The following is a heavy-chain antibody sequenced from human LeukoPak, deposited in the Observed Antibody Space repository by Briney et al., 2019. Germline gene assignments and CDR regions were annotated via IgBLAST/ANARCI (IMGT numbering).Heavy chain of an antibody. D-gene: IGHD2-21*01. CDR1: RSTFKTYD. CDR3: ARGLLGYYYYYMDV. J-gene: IGHJ6*03. Sequence: ASVKVSCKASRSTFKTYDIHWVRQTRGQGREWMAWMNPKTGTTGYATTFQGRISMTSNTSISTAYMELSSVRPEDTAIYYCARGLLGYYYYYMDVWGEGTTVTVSS. V-gene: IGHV1-8*01. CDR2: MNPKTGTT.